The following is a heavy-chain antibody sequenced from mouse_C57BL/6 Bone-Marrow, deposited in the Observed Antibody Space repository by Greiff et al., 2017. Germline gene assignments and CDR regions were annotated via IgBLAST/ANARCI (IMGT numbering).Heavy chain of an antibody. V-gene: IGHV1-64*01. D-gene: IGHD1-1*01. CDR2: IHPNSGST. Sequence: QVQLKQPGAELVKPGASVKLSCKASGYTFTSYWMHWVKQRPGQGLEWIGMIHPNSGSTNYNEKFKSTATLTVDKSSRPAYMHLSRLTSEDSAVYCGARWGILPPEYFDVWGTGTTVTVAS. CDR3: ARWGILPPEYFDV. CDR1: GYTFTSYW. J-gene: IGHJ1*03.